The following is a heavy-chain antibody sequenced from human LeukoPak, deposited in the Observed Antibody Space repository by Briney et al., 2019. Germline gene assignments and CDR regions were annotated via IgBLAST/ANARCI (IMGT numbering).Heavy chain of an antibody. CDR1: GYTFTGCY. CDR3: ARRPERAMVRGVIITFYGMDV. J-gene: IGHJ6*02. V-gene: IGHV1-2*02. Sequence: GASVKVSCKASGYTFTGCYMHWVRQAPGQGLEWMGWINPNSGGTNYAQKFQGRVTMTRDTSISTAYMELSRLRSDDTAVYYCARRPERAMVRGVIITFYGMDVWGQGTTVTVSS. CDR2: INPNSGGT. D-gene: IGHD3-10*01.